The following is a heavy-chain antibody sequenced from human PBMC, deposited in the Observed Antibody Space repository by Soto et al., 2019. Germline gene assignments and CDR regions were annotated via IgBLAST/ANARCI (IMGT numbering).Heavy chain of an antibody. D-gene: IGHD6-19*01. V-gene: IGHV4-34*01. CDR1: GGSFSGYY. CDR2: INHSGST. CDR3: ARGRGSSGWYRYGMDV. Sequence: QVQLQQWGAGLLKPSETLSLTCAVYGGSFSGYYWSWIRQPPGKGLEWIGKINHSGSTNYNPSLKSRDTISVDTSKNQFSLKLSSVTAADTAVYYCARGRGSSGWYRYGMDVWGQGTTVTVSS. J-gene: IGHJ6*02.